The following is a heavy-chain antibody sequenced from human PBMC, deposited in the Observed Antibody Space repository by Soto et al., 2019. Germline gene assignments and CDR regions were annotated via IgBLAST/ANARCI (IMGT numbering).Heavy chain of an antibody. D-gene: IGHD3-10*01. CDR3: ARDRGVSPPNYYYYGMDV. J-gene: IGHJ6*02. Sequence: EVQLVETGGGLIHPGGSLRLSCAASGFTVSSNYMSWVRQAPGKGLEWVSVIYSGGSTYYADSVKGRFTISRDKSQNTLYRQMNSLRAEDTAVYYCARDRGVSPPNYYYYGMDVWGQGTTVTVSS. CDR1: GFTVSSNY. V-gene: IGHV3-53*02. CDR2: IYSGGST.